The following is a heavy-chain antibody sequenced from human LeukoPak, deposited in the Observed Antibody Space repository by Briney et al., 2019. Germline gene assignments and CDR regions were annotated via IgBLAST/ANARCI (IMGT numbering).Heavy chain of an antibody. CDR1: GLSFSSYW. Sequence: AGGSLRLSCVASGLSFSSYWMHWVRHAPGKGLVWLSRVNSDGSSTIYADSVKGRFTISRDNALNTVFLQMNSLRAEDTGIYFCATGLGQYYDYWGQGSLVTVSS. CDR2: VNSDGSST. D-gene: IGHD3-22*01. V-gene: IGHV3-74*01. CDR3: ATGLGQYYDY. J-gene: IGHJ4*02.